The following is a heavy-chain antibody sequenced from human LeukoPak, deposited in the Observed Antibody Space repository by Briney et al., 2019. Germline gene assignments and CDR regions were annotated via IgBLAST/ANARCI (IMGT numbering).Heavy chain of an antibody. D-gene: IGHD1-14*01. CDR1: GYTFTSYG. CDR2: ISAYNGNT. Sequence: ASVKVSCKASGYTFTSYGISWVRQAPGQGLEWMGWISAYNGNTNYAQKLQGRVTMTRNTSISTAYMELSSLRSEDTAVYYCARPEAFSGMDVWGQGTTVTVSS. CDR3: ARPEAFSGMDV. J-gene: IGHJ6*02. V-gene: IGHV1-18*01.